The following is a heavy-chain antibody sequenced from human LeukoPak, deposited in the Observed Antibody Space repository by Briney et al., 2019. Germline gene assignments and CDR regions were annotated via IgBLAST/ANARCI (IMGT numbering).Heavy chain of an antibody. CDR2: IIPIFGTA. V-gene: IGHV1-69*13. CDR3: ASLGSGWYYFDY. Sequence: SVKVSCKASGGTFSSYAISWVRQAPGQGLEWMGGIIPIFGTANYAQKFQGRVTITADESTSTAYMELRSLRSDDTAVYYCASLGSGWYYFDYWGQGTLVTVSS. J-gene: IGHJ4*02. CDR1: GGTFSSYA. D-gene: IGHD6-19*01.